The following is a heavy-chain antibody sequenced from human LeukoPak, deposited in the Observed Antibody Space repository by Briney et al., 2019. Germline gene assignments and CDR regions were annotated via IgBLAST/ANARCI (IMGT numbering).Heavy chain of an antibody. Sequence: KPGGSLRLSCAASGFTFSSYSMNWVRQAPGKGLEWVSSISSRSSYIYYADSVKGRFTISRDNAKNSLYLQMNSLRAEDTAVYYCARGGGLQDYWGQGTLVTVSS. CDR3: ARGGGLQDY. J-gene: IGHJ4*02. CDR2: ISSRSSYI. D-gene: IGHD5-24*01. CDR1: GFTFSSYS. V-gene: IGHV3-21*01.